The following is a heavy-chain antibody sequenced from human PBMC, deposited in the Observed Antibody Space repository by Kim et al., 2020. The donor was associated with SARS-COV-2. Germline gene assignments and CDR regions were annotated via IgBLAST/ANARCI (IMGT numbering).Heavy chain of an antibody. CDR2: IFYSGST. V-gene: IGHV4-39*01. J-gene: IGHJ5*02. Sequence: SETLSLTCTVSGASISSSNYFWGWIRQPPGKGLEWIGSIFYSGSTYYNPSLRSRVTISVDTSKNQFSLKLNSVTAADAAVYYCARPEGNTLPYTWFDPWGQGTLVTVSS. CDR1: GASISSSNYF. CDR3: ARPEGNTLPYTWFDP.